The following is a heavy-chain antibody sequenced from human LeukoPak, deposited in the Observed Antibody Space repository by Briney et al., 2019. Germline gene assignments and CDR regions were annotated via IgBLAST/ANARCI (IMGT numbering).Heavy chain of an antibody. J-gene: IGHJ6*03. CDR1: GLTFSSYS. V-gene: IGHV3-21*01. D-gene: IGHD4-17*01. Sequence: PGGSLRLSCAASGLTFSSYSMNWVRQAPGKGLEWVSSISSSSSYIYYADSVKGRFTISRDNAKNSLYLQMNSLRAEDTAVYYCARALYGDYPYYYYMDVWGKGTTVTVSS. CDR2: ISSSSSYI. CDR3: ARALYGDYPYYYYMDV.